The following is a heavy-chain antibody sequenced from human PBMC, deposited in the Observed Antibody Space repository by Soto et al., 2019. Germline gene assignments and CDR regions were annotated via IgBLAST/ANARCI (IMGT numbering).Heavy chain of an antibody. D-gene: IGHD1-26*01. CDR2: IYYSGST. V-gene: IGHV4-31*03. CDR3: ASLPLFGRLRDY. Sequence: SETLSLTCTVSGGSISSGGYYWSWIRQHPGKGLEWIGCIYYSGSTYYNPSLKSRVTISVDTSKNQFSLKLSSVTAADTAVYYCASLPLFGRLRDYWGQGTLVTVSS. J-gene: IGHJ4*02. CDR1: GGSISSGGYY.